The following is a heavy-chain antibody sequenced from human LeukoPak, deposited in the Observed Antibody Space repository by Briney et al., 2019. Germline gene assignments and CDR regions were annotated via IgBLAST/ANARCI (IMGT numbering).Heavy chain of an antibody. J-gene: IGHJ5*02. CDR3: VAMPPFRFDP. CDR2: IHRSGTA. D-gene: IGHD2-2*01. Sequence: PSETLSLTCAFSGDAFSGGSASRIDWWSWVRQAPGKGLEWIAEIHRSGTAHYSPSLKSRVTTSVDTFNEQISLTMTSVSAADTATYYCVAMPPFRFDPWGQGTLVIVSS. V-gene: IGHV4-4*02. CDR1: GDAFSGGSASRIDW.